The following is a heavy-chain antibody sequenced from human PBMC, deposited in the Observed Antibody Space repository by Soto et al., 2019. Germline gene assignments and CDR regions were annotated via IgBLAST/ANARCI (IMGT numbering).Heavy chain of an antibody. D-gene: IGHD5-18*01. CDR2: INPSGGST. J-gene: IGHJ6*02. CDR3: ARDTAKGYSYDQYYYYGMDG. Sequence: ASVKVSCKASGYTFTSYYMHWVRQAPGQGLEWMGIINPSGGSTSYAQKFQGRVTMTRDTSTSTVYMELSSLRSEDTAVYYCARDTAKGYSYDQYYYYGMDGWGQGTTVTVSS. V-gene: IGHV1-46*01. CDR1: GYTFTSYY.